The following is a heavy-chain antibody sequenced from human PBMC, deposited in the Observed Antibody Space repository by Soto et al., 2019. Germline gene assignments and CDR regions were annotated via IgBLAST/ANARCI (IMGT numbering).Heavy chain of an antibody. D-gene: IGHD2-2*02. J-gene: IGHJ3*02. Sequence: QVQLVQSGAEVKKPGASVKVSCKASGYTFANYEINWVRQATGQGLEWMGWMSPNSGDTGFAQKFRGRLTMTGDTSIRTAYMELSSLRSDDTAVYYCTREQRRQSYYTYAFDMWGQGTMVTVSS. CDR2: MSPNSGDT. CDR1: GYTFANYE. V-gene: IGHV1-8*01. CDR3: TREQRRQSYYTYAFDM.